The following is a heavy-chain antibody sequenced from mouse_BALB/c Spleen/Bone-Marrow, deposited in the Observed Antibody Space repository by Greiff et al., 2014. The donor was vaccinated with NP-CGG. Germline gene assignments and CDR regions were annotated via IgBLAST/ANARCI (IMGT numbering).Heavy chain of an antibody. J-gene: IGHJ4*01. Sequence: EVMLVESGGGLVQPGGSRKLSCAASGFTFSSFGMHWVRQAPEKGLEWVAYISSGSNTIYYADTVKGRFTISRDNPKNTLFLQMTKLRSYDTAMYYCARVKWGPIDYWGPGTSVTVSS. D-gene: IGHD1-3*01. CDR2: ISSGSNTI. CDR3: ARVKWGPIDY. V-gene: IGHV5-17*02. CDR1: GFTFSSFG.